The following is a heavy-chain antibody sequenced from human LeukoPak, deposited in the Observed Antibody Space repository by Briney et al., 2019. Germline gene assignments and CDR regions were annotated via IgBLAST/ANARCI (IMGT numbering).Heavy chain of an antibody. Sequence: GGSLRLSCAAFGFTFSSYWMHWVRQAPGKGLVWVSRINSDGSSTSYADSVKGRFTISRDNAKNTLYLQMNSLRAEDTAVCYCARHGSGSEYYYYGMDVWGKGTTVTVSS. CDR1: GFTFSSYW. J-gene: IGHJ6*04. D-gene: IGHD3-10*01. CDR2: INSDGSST. CDR3: ARHGSGSEYYYYGMDV. V-gene: IGHV3-74*01.